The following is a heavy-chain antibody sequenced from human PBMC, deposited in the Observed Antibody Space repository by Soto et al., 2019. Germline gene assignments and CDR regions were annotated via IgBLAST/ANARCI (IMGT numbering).Heavy chain of an antibody. CDR3: VRQGIDYLPGLVDV. CDR2: VYYTGDT. J-gene: IGHJ6*02. D-gene: IGHD4-17*01. V-gene: IGHV4-59*08. CDR1: SGPDRSHN. Sequence: QVQLQQSGPRLVKPSETLSLTCTVSSGPDRSHNWGWIRQPPGRGLEWIGYVYYTGDTAYNPSLRVRVPIHADTSTNASSWTLNSVTAADTAVYYCVRQGIDYLPGLVDVWGQGTTVSVSS.